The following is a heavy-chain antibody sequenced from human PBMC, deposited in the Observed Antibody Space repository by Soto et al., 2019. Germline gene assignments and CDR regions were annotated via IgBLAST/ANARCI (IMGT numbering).Heavy chain of an antibody. CDR1: GFTFSSYA. CDR2: ISSSGSNT. D-gene: IGHD1-1*01. CDR3: AKLNWKFVPTYSYYGMDV. V-gene: IGHV3-23*01. Sequence: GGSLRLSCAASGFTFSSYAMGWVRQAPGKGLQWVSSISSSGSNTHYADSVKGRFTISRDNSKNTVYVQIHSLRAEDTAIYYCAKLNWKFVPTYSYYGMDVWGQGTTVTVSS. J-gene: IGHJ6*02.